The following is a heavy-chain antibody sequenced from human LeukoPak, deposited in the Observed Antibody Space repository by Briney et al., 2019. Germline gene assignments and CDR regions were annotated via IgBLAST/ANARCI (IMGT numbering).Heavy chain of an antibody. CDR2: INHSGST. Sequence: SETLSLTCAVYGGSFSGYYWSWIRQPPGKGLEWIGEINHSGSTNYNPSLKSRVTITVDTSKNQFSLKLSSVTAADTAVYYCARGARITMIGEQNSEYFQHWGQGTLVTVSS. J-gene: IGHJ1*01. V-gene: IGHV4-34*01. CDR3: ARGARITMIGEQNSEYFQH. D-gene: IGHD3-22*01. CDR1: GGSFSGYY.